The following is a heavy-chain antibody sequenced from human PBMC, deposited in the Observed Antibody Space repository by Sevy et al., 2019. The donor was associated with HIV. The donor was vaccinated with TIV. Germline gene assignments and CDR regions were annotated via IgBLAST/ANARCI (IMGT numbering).Heavy chain of an antibody. J-gene: IGHJ4*02. Sequence: GGSLRLSCAASGFTFSSYAMSWVRQAPGKGLGWVSAISGSGGSTYYGDSVKGRFTISRDNSKNTLYLQMNSLRAEDTAVYYCAKEGIYYDSSGYYLDYWGQGTLVTVSS. D-gene: IGHD3-22*01. CDR3: AKEGIYYDSSGYYLDY. CDR1: GFTFSSYA. CDR2: ISGSGGST. V-gene: IGHV3-23*01.